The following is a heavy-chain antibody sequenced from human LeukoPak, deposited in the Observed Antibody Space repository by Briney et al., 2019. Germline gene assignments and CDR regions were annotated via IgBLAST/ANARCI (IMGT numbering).Heavy chain of an antibody. Sequence: GGSLRLSCTASGFTFNNPWMSWVRQAPGKGLVWVSRINSDGTYTNYADSVKGRFTISRDNAKNTLYLQMNSLRAEDTAVYYCARDLSHTFDYWGQGTLVTVSS. CDR1: GFTFNNPW. J-gene: IGHJ4*02. V-gene: IGHV3-74*01. CDR3: ARDLSHTFDY. CDR2: INSDGTYT.